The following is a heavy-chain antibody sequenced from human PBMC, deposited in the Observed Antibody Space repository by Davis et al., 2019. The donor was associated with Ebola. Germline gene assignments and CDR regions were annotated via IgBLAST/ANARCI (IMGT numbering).Heavy chain of an antibody. V-gene: IGHV1-46*01. D-gene: IGHD6-13*01. CDR3: ASPGIAAGAPRY. J-gene: IGHJ4*02. CDR1: GYTFSIYY. CDR2: INPSGGTT. Sequence: AASVKVSCKASGYTFSIYYMYWLRQAPGQGLEWMGIINPSGGTTSYAQKFQGRVTMTRDTSTSTVYMELISLRSEDTAVYYCASPGIAAGAPRYWGQGTLVTVSS.